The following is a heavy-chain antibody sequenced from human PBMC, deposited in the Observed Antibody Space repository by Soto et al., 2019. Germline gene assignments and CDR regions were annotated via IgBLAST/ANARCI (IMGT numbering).Heavy chain of an antibody. CDR2: IVREGSEK. V-gene: IGHV3-33*01. CDR1: GFAFSNHG. D-gene: IGHD4-17*01. Sequence: QGQLVESGGGVVQPGRSLRLSCAASGFAFSNHGMHWVRQAPGKGLEWLAVIVREGSEKFYADSVKGRFTIARDNSKNTLYLEMSSLRAEDTAVYYCARDADYDDNGLDLWGQGTLVTVSS. CDR3: ARDADYDDNGLDL. J-gene: IGHJ4*02.